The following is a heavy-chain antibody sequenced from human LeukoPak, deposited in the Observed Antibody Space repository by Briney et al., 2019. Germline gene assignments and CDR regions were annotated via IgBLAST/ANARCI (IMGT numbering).Heavy chain of an antibody. Sequence: SVKVSCKASGGTFSSYAISWVRQAPGQGLEWMGGIIPIFGTANYAQKFHGRVTITADESTSTAYMELSSLRSEDTAVYYCATVPGFIAAAPERRWFDPWGQGTLVTVSS. V-gene: IGHV1-69*13. CDR3: ATVPGFIAAAPERRWFDP. CDR1: GGTFSSYA. J-gene: IGHJ5*02. CDR2: IIPIFGTA. D-gene: IGHD6-13*01.